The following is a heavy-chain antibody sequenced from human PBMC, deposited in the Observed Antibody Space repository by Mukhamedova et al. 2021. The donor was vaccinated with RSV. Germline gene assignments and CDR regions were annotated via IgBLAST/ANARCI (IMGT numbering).Heavy chain of an antibody. V-gene: IGHV4-30-2*04. J-gene: IGHJ3*02. D-gene: IGHD3-9*01. CDR2: GTT. Sequence: GTTHKKPTLQSRVTMSVDTSNNSFSLKLNSVTAADTAVYYCARDMWVYFDGCGQEDAFDIWGPGTMVTVSS. CDR3: ARDMWVYFDGCGQEDAFDI.